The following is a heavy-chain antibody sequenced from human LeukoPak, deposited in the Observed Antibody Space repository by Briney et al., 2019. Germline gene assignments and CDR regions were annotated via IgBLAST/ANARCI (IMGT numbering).Heavy chain of an antibody. V-gene: IGHV1-46*01. J-gene: IGHJ4*02. CDR1: GYTFTSYY. CDR2: INPSGGST. Sequence: ASVKVSCKASGYTFTSYYMHWVRQAPGQGLEWMGIINPSGGSTSYAQKFQGRVTMTRDMSTSTVYMELSSLRSEDTAVYYCARDTNLRWSYDYWGQGTLVTVSS. D-gene: IGHD4-23*01. CDR3: ARDTNLRWSYDY.